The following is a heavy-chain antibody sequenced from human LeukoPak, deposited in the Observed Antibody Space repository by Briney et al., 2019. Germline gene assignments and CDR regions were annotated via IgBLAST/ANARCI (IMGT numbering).Heavy chain of an antibody. CDR1: GYTFTSYG. Sequence: GASVKVSCKASGYTFTSYGISWVRQAPGQGLEWMGWISAYNGNTNYAQKLQGRVTMTADTSTSTAYMELRSLRSDDTAAYYCARATPLPPYDYWGQGTLVTVSS. J-gene: IGHJ4*02. D-gene: IGHD4-17*01. CDR3: ARATPLPPYDY. CDR2: ISAYNGNT. V-gene: IGHV1-18*01.